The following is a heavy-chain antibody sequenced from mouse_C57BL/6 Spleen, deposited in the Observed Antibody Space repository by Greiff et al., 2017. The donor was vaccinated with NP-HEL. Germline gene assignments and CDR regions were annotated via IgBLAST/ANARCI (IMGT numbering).Heavy chain of an antibody. CDR1: GYTFTDYY. V-gene: IGHV1-26*01. Sequence: EVQLQQSGPELVKPGASVKISCTASGYTFTDYYMNWVKQSHGKSLEWIGDINPNNGGTSYNQKFKGKATLTVDKSSSTAYMELRSLTSEDSVVYYCARSETTVVLDYWGQGTTLTVSS. J-gene: IGHJ2*01. D-gene: IGHD1-1*01. CDR2: INPNNGGT. CDR3: ARSETTVVLDY.